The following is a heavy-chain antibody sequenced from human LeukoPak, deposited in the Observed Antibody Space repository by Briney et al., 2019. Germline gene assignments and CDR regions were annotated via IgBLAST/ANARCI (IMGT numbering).Heavy chain of an antibody. CDR2: IFPSGGKT. J-gene: IGHJ5*02. CDR3: TRAFDP. V-gene: IGHV1-46*01. CDR1: GYKFTDYY. Sequence: ASVKVSCKASGYKFTDYYIYWVRQAPGQGLEWMGAIFPSGGKTHYSQKFQGRLTLTRDTSTNTVYMEPTGLRSDDTALYFCTRAFDPWGQGTLVTVSS.